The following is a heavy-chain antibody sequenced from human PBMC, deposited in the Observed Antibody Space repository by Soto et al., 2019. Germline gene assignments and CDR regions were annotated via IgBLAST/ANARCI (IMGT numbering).Heavy chain of an antibody. V-gene: IGHV3-74*01. CDR1: GFTFSTYK. CDR3: ARRGFDP. CDR2: IESDGSGT. Sequence: GGSLRLSCVGSGFTFSTYKLYWVRQAPGKGLEWVSRIESDGSGTIYADSVKGRFTISRDNAENTVYLQMNGLRAEDTAVYYCARRGFDPWGQGTLVTVSS. J-gene: IGHJ5*02.